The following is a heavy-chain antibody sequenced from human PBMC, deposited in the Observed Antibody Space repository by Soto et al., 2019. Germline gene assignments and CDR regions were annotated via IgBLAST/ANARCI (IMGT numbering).Heavy chain of an antibody. V-gene: IGHV1-18*04. CDR3: ARDTNTMVRGVIKGYYYGMDV. Sequence: ASVKVSCKASGYTFTSYGISWVRQAPGQGLEWMGWISAYNGNTNYAQKLQGRVTMTTDTSTSTAYMELRSLRSDDTAVYYCARDTNTMVRGVIKGYYYGMDVWGQGTTVTVSS. CDR1: GYTFTSYG. D-gene: IGHD3-10*01. J-gene: IGHJ6*02. CDR2: ISAYNGNT.